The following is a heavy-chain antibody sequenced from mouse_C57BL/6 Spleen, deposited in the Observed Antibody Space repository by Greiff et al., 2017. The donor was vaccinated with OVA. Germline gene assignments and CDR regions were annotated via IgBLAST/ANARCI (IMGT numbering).Heavy chain of an antibody. Sequence: QVQLQQSGAELVRPGASVKLSCKASGYTFTDYYINWVKQRPGQGLEWIARIYPGSGNTYYNEKFKGKATLTAEKYSSTAYMQLSSLTYEDSAVYVGARSGYYYGSLDYWGQGTSVTVSS. CDR3: ARSGYYYGSLDY. J-gene: IGHJ4*01. D-gene: IGHD1-1*01. CDR1: GYTFTDYY. CDR2: IYPGSGNT. V-gene: IGHV1-76*01.